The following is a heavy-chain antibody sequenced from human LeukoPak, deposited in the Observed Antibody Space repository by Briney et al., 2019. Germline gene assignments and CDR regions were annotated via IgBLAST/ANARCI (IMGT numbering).Heavy chain of an antibody. CDR3: VSGFLQWLY. V-gene: IGHV3-7*01. CDR1: GFIFGGYW. CDR2: TNPDGSIK. J-gene: IGHJ4*02. D-gene: IGHD3-3*01. Sequence: GGPLRLSCAASGFIFGGYWMRWVRQAPGRGLEWVANTNPDGSIKYYVDSVNGRFTISRDNAKNSLYLQMNSLRAEDTAVYYCVSGFLQWLYWGQGTLVTVSS.